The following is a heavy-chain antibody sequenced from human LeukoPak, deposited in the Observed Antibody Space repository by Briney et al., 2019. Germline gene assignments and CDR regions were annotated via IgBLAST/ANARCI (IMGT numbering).Heavy chain of an antibody. CDR1: GLSFNTYA. J-gene: IGHJ6*04. CDR2: ISYDGSYT. CDR3: ARALDV. Sequence: GGSLRLSCVDSGLSFNTYAMHWVRQTPGKGLEWVAAISYDGSYTYYRDSVRGRFTISRDNSKNTMYLQMNSLRAEDTAMYYCARALDVWGKGTTVTVSS. V-gene: IGHV3-30*04.